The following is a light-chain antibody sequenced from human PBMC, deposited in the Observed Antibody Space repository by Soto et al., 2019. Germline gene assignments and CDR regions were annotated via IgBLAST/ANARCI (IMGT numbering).Light chain of an antibody. J-gene: IGKJ1*01. CDR3: QQTYDTPWT. CDR2: AAS. CDR1: QSISSY. Sequence: DIQMTQFPSSLSTSVGDRVTITCRASQSISSYLNWYQQKPGKAPKVLIFAASSLESGVPSRFSGTGSGTDFTLTISSLQPEDFASYYCQQTYDTPWTFGQGTKVDIK. V-gene: IGKV1-39*01.